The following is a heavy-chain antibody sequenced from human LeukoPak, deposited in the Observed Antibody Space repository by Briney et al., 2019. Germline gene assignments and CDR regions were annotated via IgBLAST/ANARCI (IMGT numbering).Heavy chain of an antibody. Sequence: GASVKVSCKASGGTFSSYAISWVRQAPGQALEWMGGIIPIFGTANYAQKFQGRVTITADESTSTAYMELSSLRSEDTAVYYCARNTLYDSGTFDYWGQGTLVTVSS. D-gene: IGHD3-22*01. V-gene: IGHV1-69*13. CDR3: ARNTLYDSGTFDY. CDR2: IIPIFGTA. J-gene: IGHJ4*02. CDR1: GGTFSSYA.